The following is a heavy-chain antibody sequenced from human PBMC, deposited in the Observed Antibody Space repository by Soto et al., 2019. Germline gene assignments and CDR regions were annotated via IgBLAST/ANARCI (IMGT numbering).Heavy chain of an antibody. CDR1: GFTFSSYS. J-gene: IGHJ4*02. Sequence: LSLTCATSGFTFSSYSMNWVRQAPGKGLEWVSSISSSSSYIYYADSVKGRFTISRDNAKNSLYLQMNSLRAEDTAVYYCAREKQQLVTDYWGQGTLVTVSS. CDR3: AREKQQLVTDY. V-gene: IGHV3-21*01. CDR2: ISSSSSYI. D-gene: IGHD6-6*01.